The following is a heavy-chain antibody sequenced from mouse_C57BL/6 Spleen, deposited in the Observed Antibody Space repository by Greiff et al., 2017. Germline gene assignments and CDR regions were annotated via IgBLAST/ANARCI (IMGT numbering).Heavy chain of an antibody. J-gene: IGHJ2*01. Sequence: QVQLQQSGAELVKPGASVKLSCKASGYTFTSYWMQWVKQRPGQGLEWIGEIDPSDSYTNYNQKFKGKATLTVDTSSSTAYMQLSSLTSEDSAVYYCARSETGYFDYWGQGTTLTVSS. D-gene: IGHD4-1*01. CDR1: GYTFTSYW. V-gene: IGHV1-50*01. CDR3: ARSETGYFDY. CDR2: IDPSDSYT.